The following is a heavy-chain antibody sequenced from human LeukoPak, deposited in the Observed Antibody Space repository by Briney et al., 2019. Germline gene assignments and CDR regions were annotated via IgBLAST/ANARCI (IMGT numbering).Heavy chain of an antibody. J-gene: IGHJ5*02. V-gene: IGHV1-8*03. CDR1: GYTFTSYD. Sequence: ASVKVSCKASGYTFTSYDINWVRQATGQGLEWMGWMNPNSGNTGYAQKFQGRVTITRNTSISTAYMELSGLRSEDTAVYYCAKDRKTRWLVLGSNWFDPWGQGTLVTVSS. CDR2: MNPNSGNT. CDR3: AKDRKTRWLVLGSNWFDP. D-gene: IGHD6-19*01.